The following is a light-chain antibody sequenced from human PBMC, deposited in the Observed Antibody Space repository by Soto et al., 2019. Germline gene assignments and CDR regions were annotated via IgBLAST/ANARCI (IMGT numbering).Light chain of an antibody. J-gene: IGKJ5*01. CDR2: DAS. CDR3: QQLHNYPLT. V-gene: IGKV1D-13*01. Sequence: AIQLTQSPSSLAASVGDRVTITCRASQGIISALAWYQQTPGKTPKVLIYDASSLESGVPSRFRGSGSGTDFTLTISSLQPEDFGTYYFQQLHNYPLTFGQGTRLEI. CDR1: QGIISA.